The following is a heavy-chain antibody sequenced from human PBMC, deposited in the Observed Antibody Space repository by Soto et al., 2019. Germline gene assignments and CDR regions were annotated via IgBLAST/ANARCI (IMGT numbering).Heavy chain of an antibody. J-gene: IGHJ4*01. D-gene: IGHD1-26*01. V-gene: IGHV3-23*01. CDR1: GFDFRIYA. CDR3: AKDLRPDGRYDFDY. CDR2: MIGDGTSW. Sequence: EVQLLESGGGLAQAGGSLRLSCAASGFDFRIYAMNWVRQAPGKGLEWVAVMIGDGTSWDYADSVRGRFTISRYHSKNTLYLQMNSLRAEDTAVYYCAKDLRPDGRYDFDYWCHGTLVTVSS.